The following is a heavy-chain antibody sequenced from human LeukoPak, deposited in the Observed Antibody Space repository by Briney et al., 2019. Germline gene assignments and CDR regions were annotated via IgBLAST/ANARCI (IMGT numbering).Heavy chain of an antibody. J-gene: IGHJ4*02. CDR2: ISSSGSTI. V-gene: IGHV3-48*03. D-gene: IGHD3-22*01. CDR1: GFTFSSYE. CDR3: ASVPYDSSGYYYFSFDY. Sequence: GGSLRLSCAASGFTFSSYEMNWVRQAPGKGLEWVSYISSSGSTIYYADSVKGRFTISRDNAKNSLYLQMNRLRAEDTAVYYCASVPYDSSGYYYFSFDYWGQGTLVTVSS.